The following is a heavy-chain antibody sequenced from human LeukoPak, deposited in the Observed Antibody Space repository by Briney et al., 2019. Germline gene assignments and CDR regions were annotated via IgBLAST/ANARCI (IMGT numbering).Heavy chain of an antibody. CDR2: VYYSGGT. CDR1: GGSISSYY. J-gene: IGHJ4*02. Sequence: SETLSLTCTVSGGSISSYYWSWIRQPPGKGLEWIGYVYYSGGTNYNPSLKSRVTISEDTSKNQFSLKLSSVTAADTAVYYCARDNGSGYYHDYWGQGTLVTVSS. D-gene: IGHD3-22*01. CDR3: ARDNGSGYYHDY. V-gene: IGHV4-59*01.